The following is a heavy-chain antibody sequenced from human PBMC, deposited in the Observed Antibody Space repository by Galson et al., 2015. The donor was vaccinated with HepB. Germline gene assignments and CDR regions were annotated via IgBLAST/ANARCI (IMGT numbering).Heavy chain of an antibody. J-gene: IGHJ4*02. CDR3: ARDNFYGYCSGGNCYPFDY. CDR2: ISADNGNT. V-gene: IGHV1-18*01. Sequence: SVKVSCKASGYTFTSYGISWVRQAPGQGLEWMGWISADNGNTTYAQKPQGRVTMTTDTSTSTAYMELRSLRSDDTAVYYCARDNFYGYCSGGNCYPFDYWGQGTLVTVSS. CDR1: GYTFTSYG. D-gene: IGHD2-15*01.